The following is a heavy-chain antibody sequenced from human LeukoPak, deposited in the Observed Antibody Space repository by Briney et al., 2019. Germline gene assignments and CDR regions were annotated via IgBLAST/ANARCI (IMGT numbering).Heavy chain of an antibody. V-gene: IGHV1-2*04. Sequence: GASVKVSCKASGYTFTGYYMHWVRQAPGQGLEWMGWINPNSGGTNYAQKFQGWVTMTRDTSVSTAYMELSRLRSDDTAVYYCARTDPETSSGWSFDYWGQGTLVTVSS. D-gene: IGHD6-19*01. J-gene: IGHJ4*02. CDR1: GYTFTGYY. CDR2: INPNSGGT. CDR3: ARTDPETSSGWSFDY.